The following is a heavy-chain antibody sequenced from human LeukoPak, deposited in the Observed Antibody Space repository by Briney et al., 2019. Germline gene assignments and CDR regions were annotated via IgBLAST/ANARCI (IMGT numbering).Heavy chain of an antibody. CDR2: ISGDGGGT. D-gene: IGHD2-2*01. V-gene: IGHV3-23*01. Sequence: GGSLRLSCAASGFTFSSNSMAWVRQAPGKGLEWVSAISGDGGGTQYADSVRGRFTISRDNSKNTVYLQMNSLRGDDTAIYYCAKCSASCYAGYLQYWGQGTLVTVSS. CDR1: GFTFSSNS. J-gene: IGHJ4*02. CDR3: AKCSASCYAGYLQY.